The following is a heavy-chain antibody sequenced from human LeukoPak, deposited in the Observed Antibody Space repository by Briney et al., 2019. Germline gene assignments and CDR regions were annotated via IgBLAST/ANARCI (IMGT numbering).Heavy chain of an antibody. D-gene: IGHD3-3*01. V-gene: IGHV4-38-2*02. J-gene: IGHJ6*04. CDR1: GYSISSGYY. Sequence: SEPLSLTCAVSGYSISSGYYWGWIRQPPGKGLEWIGSIYHSGSTYYNPSLKSRVTISVDTSKNQFSLKLSSVTAADTAVYYCARERNYDFWSGSQGPMDVWGKGTTVTVSS. CDR3: ARERNYDFWSGSQGPMDV. CDR2: IYHSGST.